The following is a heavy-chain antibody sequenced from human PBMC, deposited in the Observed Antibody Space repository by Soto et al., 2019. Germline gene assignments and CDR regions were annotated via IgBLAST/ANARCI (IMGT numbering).Heavy chain of an antibody. CDR1: GFTFSNYG. Sequence: QVQLVDSGGGVVQPGGSLRLSCAASGFTFSNYGMHWVRQAPGKGLEWVAVIWYDGSNTYYPDSVKGRFTISRDTSKNTLYLQMNSLRAEDTAVYYCAREGSEYQHSGLFDLWGQGTLVTVSS. J-gene: IGHJ4*02. CDR3: AREGSEYQHSGLFDL. CDR2: IWYDGSNT. D-gene: IGHD2-2*01. V-gene: IGHV3-33*01.